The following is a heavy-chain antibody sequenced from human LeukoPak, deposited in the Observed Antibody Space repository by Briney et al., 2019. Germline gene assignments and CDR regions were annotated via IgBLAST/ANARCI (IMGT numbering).Heavy chain of an antibody. Sequence: PSETLSLTCAVSGGSVSSDNWWSWVRQPPGKGLEWVAEIYHSGSTNYNPSLKSRVTISVDKSKNQFSLQLSSVTAADTAVYYCARGAAAGLGGYWGQGTLVTVSS. CDR2: IYHSGST. J-gene: IGHJ4*02. CDR3: ARGAAAGLGGY. CDR1: GGSVSSDNW. D-gene: IGHD6-13*01. V-gene: IGHV4-4*02.